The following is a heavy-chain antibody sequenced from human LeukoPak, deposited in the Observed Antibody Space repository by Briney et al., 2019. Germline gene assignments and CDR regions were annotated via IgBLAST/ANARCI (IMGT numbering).Heavy chain of an antibody. Sequence: GGSLRLSCAASGFTFRSYEMNWVRQAPGKGLEWVSYVSNSGGTKYYADSVKGRFTISRDNSKNTLYLQMNSLRAEDTAIYYCAKKVGLVSAPLYYFDLWGQGTLVTVSS. CDR3: AKKVGLVSAPLYYFDL. D-gene: IGHD6-6*01. J-gene: IGHJ4*02. V-gene: IGHV3-48*03. CDR1: GFTFRSYE. CDR2: VSNSGGTK.